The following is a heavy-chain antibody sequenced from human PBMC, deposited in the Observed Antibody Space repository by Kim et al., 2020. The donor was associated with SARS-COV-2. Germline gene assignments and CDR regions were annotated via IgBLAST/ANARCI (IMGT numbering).Heavy chain of an antibody. D-gene: IGHD3-22*01. Sequence: LKRRVTISVDTSKNQFSLKLSSVTAADTAVYYCARGQYYYDSSGYYPVDYWGQGTLVTVSS. J-gene: IGHJ4*02. CDR3: ARGQYYYDSSGYYPVDY. V-gene: IGHV4-39*07.